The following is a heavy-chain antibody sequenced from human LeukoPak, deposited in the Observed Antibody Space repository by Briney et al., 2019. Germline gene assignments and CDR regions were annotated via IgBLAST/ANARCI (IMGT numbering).Heavy chain of an antibody. J-gene: IGHJ3*02. D-gene: IGHD3-22*01. V-gene: IGHV4-39*07. Sequence: SETLSLTCTVSGGSISSSSYYWGWIRQPPGKGLEWIGSIYYSGSTYYNPSLKSRVTISLDTSKNQFSLKLSSVTAADTAVYYCAVVILDAFDIWGQGTMVTVSS. CDR2: IYYSGST. CDR1: GGSISSSSYY. CDR3: AVVILDAFDI.